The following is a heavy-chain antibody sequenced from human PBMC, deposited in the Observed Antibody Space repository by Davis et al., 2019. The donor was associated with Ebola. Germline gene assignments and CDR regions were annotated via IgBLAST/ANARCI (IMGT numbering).Heavy chain of an antibody. Sequence: PGGSLRLSCAASGFTFSSYWMSWVRQAPGKGLEWVANIKQDGSEKYYVDSVKGRFTISRDNAKNSLYLQMNSLRAEDTAVYYCAREGGAYYDFWSGYRDYWGQGTLVTVSS. CDR3: AREGGAYYDFWSGYRDY. CDR1: GFTFSSYW. CDR2: IKQDGSEK. V-gene: IGHV3-7*01. J-gene: IGHJ4*02. D-gene: IGHD3-3*01.